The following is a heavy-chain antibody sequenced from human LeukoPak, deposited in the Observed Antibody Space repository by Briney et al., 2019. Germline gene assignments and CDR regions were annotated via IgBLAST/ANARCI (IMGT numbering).Heavy chain of an antibody. J-gene: IGHJ4*02. D-gene: IGHD2-15*01. Sequence: SETLSLTCTVSGGSISSYYWTWIRQPAGKGLEWIGRIYISGSTNYSPSLKSRVTMSVDTSKNQFSLNLISVTAADTAVYYCARALNPLPGTYFFDYWGQGTLVTASS. CDR2: IYISGST. CDR1: GGSISSYY. V-gene: IGHV4-4*07. CDR3: ARALNPLPGTYFFDY.